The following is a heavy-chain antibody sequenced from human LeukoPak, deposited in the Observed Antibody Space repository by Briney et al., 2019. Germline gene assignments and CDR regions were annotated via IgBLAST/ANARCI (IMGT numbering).Heavy chain of an antibody. J-gene: IGHJ4*02. V-gene: IGHV3-21*01. CDR1: GFTFSSYS. CDR2: ISSSSTYI. CDR3: ARDVAYSAFDY. Sequence: GGSLRLSCAASGFTFSSYSMNWVRQAPGKGLEWVSSISSSSTYIYYADSVKGRFTISRDNAKNSLYLQMNSLRAEDTGVFYCARDVAYSAFDYWGQGTLVTVSS. D-gene: IGHD2-21*01.